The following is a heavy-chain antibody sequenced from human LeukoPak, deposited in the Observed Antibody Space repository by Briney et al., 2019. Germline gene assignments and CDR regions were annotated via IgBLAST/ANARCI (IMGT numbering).Heavy chain of an antibody. J-gene: IGHJ4*02. D-gene: IGHD3-10*01. CDR1: GASISSYY. V-gene: IGHV4-59*01. CDR2: IYYSGST. CDR3: ARETFDYGSGSYDY. Sequence: SETLSLTCAVSGASISSYYWSWIRQPPGKGLEWIGFIYYSGSTNYNPSLKSRVTISVDTSKNQFSLKLSSVTAADTAMYYCARETFDYGSGSYDYWGQGTLVTVSS.